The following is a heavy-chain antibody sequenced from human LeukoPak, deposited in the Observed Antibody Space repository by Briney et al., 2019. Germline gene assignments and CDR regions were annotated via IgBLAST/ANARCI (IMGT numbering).Heavy chain of an antibody. CDR3: ARGDVGGYSGPRDY. CDR1: GGSISSSSYY. CDR2: IYYSGST. V-gene: IGHV4-39*07. D-gene: IGHD5-12*01. Sequence: SETLSLTCTVSGGSISSSSYYWGWIRQPPGKGLEWIGTIYYSGSTYYNPSLKSRVAISVDTSKNQFSLKLTSVTAADTAVYYCARGDVGGYSGPRDYWGQGTLVTVSS. J-gene: IGHJ4*02.